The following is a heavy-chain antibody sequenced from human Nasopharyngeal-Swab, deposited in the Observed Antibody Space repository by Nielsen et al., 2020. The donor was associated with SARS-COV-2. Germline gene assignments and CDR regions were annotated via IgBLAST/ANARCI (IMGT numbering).Heavy chain of an antibody. CDR2: IYYNGST. CDR3: ARAEVPAALDY. V-gene: IGHV4-30-4*01. J-gene: IGHJ4*02. Sequence: RQAPGKGLEWIGYIYYNGSTYYNPSLKSRVTISVDTSKNQFSLKLSSVTAADTAVYYCARAEVPAALDYWGQGTLVTVSS. D-gene: IGHD2-2*01.